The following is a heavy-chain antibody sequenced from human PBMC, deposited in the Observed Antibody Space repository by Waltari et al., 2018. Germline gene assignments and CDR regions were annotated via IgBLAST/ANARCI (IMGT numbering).Heavy chain of an antibody. Sequence: EVQLVQSGAEVKKPGATVKISCKVSGYTFTDYSIHWVQQAPGKGLEWVGLVDPEDGETMYTEKFQGRGTITADTSTDTAYMELSILRSEDTAVYFCATQGSSYLFAFEVWGQGTVVTVSS. CDR3: ATQGSSYLFAFEV. V-gene: IGHV1-69-2*01. J-gene: IGHJ3*01. D-gene: IGHD3-3*01. CDR1: GYTFTDYS. CDR2: VDPEDGET.